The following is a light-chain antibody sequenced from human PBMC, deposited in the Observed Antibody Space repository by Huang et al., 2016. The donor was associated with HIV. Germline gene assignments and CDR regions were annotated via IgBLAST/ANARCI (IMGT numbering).Light chain of an antibody. J-gene: IGKJ2*01. CDR3: HQRSNWLLYT. V-gene: IGKV3-11*01. CDR2: DAS. CDR1: QSIGKY. Sequence: EIVLTQSPATLSLSPGQRVTLSCRASQSIGKYLAWYQQRPGQPPRLLIYDASNRAAGIPTRFSGRGFGTDFTLTISSLEPEDLAVYYCHQRSNWLLYTFGQGTKLEIK.